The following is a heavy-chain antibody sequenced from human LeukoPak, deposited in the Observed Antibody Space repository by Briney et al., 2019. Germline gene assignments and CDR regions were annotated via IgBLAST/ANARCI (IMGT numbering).Heavy chain of an antibody. V-gene: IGHV3-7*01. CDR1: GFTFSSYW. D-gene: IGHD3-3*01. J-gene: IGHJ4*02. CDR2: IKQDGSEK. CDR3: ARVRITIFGVVKY. Sequence: GGSLRLSCAASGFTFSSYWMSWVRQAPGKGLEWVANIKQDGSEKYYVDSVKGRFTISRDNAKNSLYLQMNSLGAEDTAVYYCARVRITIFGVVKYWGQGTLVTVSS.